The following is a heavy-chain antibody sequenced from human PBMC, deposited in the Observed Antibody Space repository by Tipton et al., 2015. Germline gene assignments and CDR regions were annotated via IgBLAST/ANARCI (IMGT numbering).Heavy chain of an antibody. Sequence: TLSLTCNVSGGFISNYYWSWIRQAAGKGLEWVGHIQDSGRTNYNPSLESRVTMSLDKSKKQFSLKLTSVTAADTAIYYCARVGGHDSNYVGWFDPWGPGTPVTVSS. D-gene: IGHD4-11*01. CDR2: IQDSGRT. CDR3: ARVGGHDSNYVGWFDP. J-gene: IGHJ5*02. V-gene: IGHV4-4*07. CDR1: GGFISNYY.